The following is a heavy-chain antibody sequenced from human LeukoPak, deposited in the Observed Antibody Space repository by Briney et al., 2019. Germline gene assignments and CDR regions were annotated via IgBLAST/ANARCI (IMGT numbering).Heavy chain of an antibody. CDR3: ARKSYSTGWWYFDY. V-gene: IGHV4-61*02. Sequence: SETLSLTCTVSGGSTSSGSYYWSWIRQPAGKGLEWIGRIYTSGSTNYNPSLKGRVTISVDTSKNQFSLKLSSVTAADTAVYYCARKSYSTGWWYFDYWGQGTLVTVSS. D-gene: IGHD6-19*01. CDR1: GGSTSSGSYY. CDR2: IYTSGST. J-gene: IGHJ4*02.